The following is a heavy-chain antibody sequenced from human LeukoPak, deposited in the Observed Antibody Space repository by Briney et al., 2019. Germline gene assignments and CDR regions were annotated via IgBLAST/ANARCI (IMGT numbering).Heavy chain of an antibody. CDR3: ARRGTYYYGSGSYFYYYYMDV. CDR2: IYHSWST. J-gene: IGHJ6*03. CDR1: GGSISSSNW. Sequence: SGTLSLTCAVSGGSISSSNWWSWVRQPPGKGLEWIGEIYHSWSTNYNPSLKSRVTISVDTSKNQFSLKLSSVTAADTAVYYCARRGTYYYGSGSYFYYYYMDVWGKGTTVTISS. V-gene: IGHV4-4*02. D-gene: IGHD3-10*01.